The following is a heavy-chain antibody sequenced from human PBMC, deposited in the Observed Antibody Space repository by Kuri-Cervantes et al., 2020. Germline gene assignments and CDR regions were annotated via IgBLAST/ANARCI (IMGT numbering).Heavy chain of an antibody. V-gene: IGHV3-9*01. J-gene: IGHJ1*01. D-gene: IGHD1-26*01. CDR3: AKDLEARGSYSVGYFQH. CDR1: GFTFSSYA. Sequence: GGSLRLSCAASGFTFSSYAMHWVRQAPGKGLEWVSGISWNSGSIGYADSVKGRFTISRDNAKNSLYLQMNSLRAEDTAVYYCAKDLEARGSYSVGYFQHWGQGTLVTVSS. CDR2: ISWNSGSI.